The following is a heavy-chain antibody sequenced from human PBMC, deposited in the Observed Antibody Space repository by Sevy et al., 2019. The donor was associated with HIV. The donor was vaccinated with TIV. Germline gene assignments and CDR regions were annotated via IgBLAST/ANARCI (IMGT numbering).Heavy chain of an antibody. Sequence: GGSLRLSCAASGFTVSSNYMSWVRQAPGKGLEWVSVIYSGDRTDYADSVEGRFTISRDNSKNTLYLQMNSLRAEDTAVYYCARDRVTYYYDSSGYYTSGYGMDVWGQGTTVTVSS. J-gene: IGHJ6*02. D-gene: IGHD3-22*01. V-gene: IGHV3-53*01. CDR2: IYSGDRT. CDR1: GFTVSSNY. CDR3: ARDRVTYYYDSSGYYTSGYGMDV.